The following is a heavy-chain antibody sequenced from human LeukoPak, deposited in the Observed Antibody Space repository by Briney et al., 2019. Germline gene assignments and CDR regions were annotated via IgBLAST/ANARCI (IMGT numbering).Heavy chain of an antibody. J-gene: IGHJ6*03. Sequence: GASVKASCKASGYTFTGYYMHWVRQAPGQGLEWMGWINPSSGRTNYAQNFQDRVAMTRDTSISTAYMELSSLRSDDTAVYYCARGSSIHVLLYHYYYMDVWGKGTTVAVS. D-gene: IGHD2-2*01. CDR1: GYTFTGYY. CDR3: ARGSSIHVLLYHYYYMDV. V-gene: IGHV1-2*02. CDR2: INPSSGRT.